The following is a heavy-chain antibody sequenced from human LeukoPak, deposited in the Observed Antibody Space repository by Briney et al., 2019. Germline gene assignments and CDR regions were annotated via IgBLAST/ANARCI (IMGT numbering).Heavy chain of an antibody. CDR2: IGGIGSIM. CDR3: ARRLHYYGMDV. Sequence: LGGSLRLSCAASGCTFSSYEIHWVRQAPGKGREWVSKIGGIGSIMYADSVKGRFPISTDSAKGSVYLQMNSLRAEDTAVYYCARRLHYYGMDVWGQGTTVTVSS. CDR1: GCTFSSYE. V-gene: IGHV3-48*03. J-gene: IGHJ6*02.